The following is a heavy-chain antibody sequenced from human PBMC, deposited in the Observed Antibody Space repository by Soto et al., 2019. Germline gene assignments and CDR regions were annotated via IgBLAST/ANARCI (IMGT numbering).Heavy chain of an antibody. J-gene: IGHJ1*01. Sequence: QVQLQQWGAGLLKPSETLSLTCAVYGGYFSGYYWSWIRQPPGKGLEWVGEINHSGSNNYSPSLKSRVTITVDPSTNQSSLKLSSVTAADTAVDYCASGGKLRFEEWLPDWGQGTLVTVSS. CDR1: GGYFSGYY. CDR3: ASGGKLRFEEWLPD. CDR2: INHSGSN. V-gene: IGHV4-34*01. D-gene: IGHD3-3*01.